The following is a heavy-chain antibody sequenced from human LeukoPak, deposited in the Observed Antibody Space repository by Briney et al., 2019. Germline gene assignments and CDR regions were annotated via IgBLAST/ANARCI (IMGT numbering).Heavy chain of an antibody. CDR3: AKLNWNYEGFDY. CDR2: ISSSGSTI. Sequence: GGSLRLSCAATGFTFSDYYMNWIREAPGKGLEWVSYISSSGSTIYYADSVKGRFTISRDNAKNSLYLQMNSLRAEDTAVYYCAKLNWNYEGFDYWGQGTRVTVSS. CDR1: GFTFSDYY. D-gene: IGHD1-7*01. J-gene: IGHJ4*02. V-gene: IGHV3-11*01.